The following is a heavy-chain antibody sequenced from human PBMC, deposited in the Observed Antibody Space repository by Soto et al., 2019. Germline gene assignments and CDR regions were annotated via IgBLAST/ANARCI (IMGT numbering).Heavy chain of an antibody. D-gene: IGHD2-2*01. CDR3: AVYCIQTGCYANGLDV. V-gene: IGHV3-30*03. CDR2: ISFDGTYQ. CDR1: GFIFRSYA. Sequence: QLVESGGGVVQPGRSLRLSCGASGFIFRSYAMHWVRQAPGKGLEWVALISFDGTYQYYADSVKGRFTISRDNSESTVSLQMTSLRPEDTGLYFCAVYCIQTGCYANGLDVWGQGITVTVSS. J-gene: IGHJ6*02.